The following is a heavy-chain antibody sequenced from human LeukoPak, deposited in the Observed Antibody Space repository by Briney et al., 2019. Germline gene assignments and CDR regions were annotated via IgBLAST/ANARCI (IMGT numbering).Heavy chain of an antibody. CDR3: ARLGDTGFPNYYYGMDV. Sequence: GGSLRLSCAASGFTFSSYAMHWVRQAPGKGQEWVSSISSSSSYIYYADSVKGRFTISRDNAKNSLYLQMNSLRAEDTAVYYCARLGDTGFPNYYYGMDVWGQGTTVTVSS. J-gene: IGHJ6*02. CDR2: ISSSSSYI. CDR1: GFTFSSYA. D-gene: IGHD3-16*01. V-gene: IGHV3-21*01.